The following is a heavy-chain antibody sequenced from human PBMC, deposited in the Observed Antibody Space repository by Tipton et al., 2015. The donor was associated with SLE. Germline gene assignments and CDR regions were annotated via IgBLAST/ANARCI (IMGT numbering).Heavy chain of an antibody. CDR1: GASFSGYY. CDR2: VYYSGST. D-gene: IGHD3-3*01. V-gene: IGHV4-59*12. J-gene: IGHJ4*02. Sequence: GLVKPSETLSLTCTVSGASFSGYYWSWIRQHPGKGLEWIGHVYYSGSTYYNPSLKSRVTISVNTSKNQFSLRLSSVTAADTAMFYCASGTLEWSHEPDYWGQGTLVTVSS. CDR3: ASGTLEWSHEPDY.